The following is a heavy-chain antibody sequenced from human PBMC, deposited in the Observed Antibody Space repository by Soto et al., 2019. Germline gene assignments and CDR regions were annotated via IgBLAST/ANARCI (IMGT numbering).Heavy chain of an antibody. CDR2: IKSKTDGGTT. V-gene: IGHV3-15*01. Sequence: PGGSLRLSCAASGFTFSNAWMSWVRQAPGKGLEWVGRIKSKTDGGTTDYAAPVKGRFTISRDDSKNTLYLQMNSLKTEDTAVYYCTTXFTYYYDSSGYQYGMDVWGQGTTVTVSS. CDR3: TTXFTYYYDSSGYQYGMDV. D-gene: IGHD3-22*01. J-gene: IGHJ6*01. CDR1: GFTFSNAW.